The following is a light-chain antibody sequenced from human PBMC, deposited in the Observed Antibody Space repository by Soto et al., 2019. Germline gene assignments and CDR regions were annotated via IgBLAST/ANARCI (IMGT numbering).Light chain of an antibody. J-gene: IGKJ2*01. CDR3: QQYDSYPYT. CDR1: QSIGGW. CDR2: KAS. Sequence: DIQMTQSPSTLSASVRDRVTITCRASQSIGGWLAWYHQKPGKAPKLLIYKASSLQSGVPSRFSGSGSGTEFTLTISSLQPDDVAIYYCQQYDSYPYTFGQGTKLEIK. V-gene: IGKV1-5*03.